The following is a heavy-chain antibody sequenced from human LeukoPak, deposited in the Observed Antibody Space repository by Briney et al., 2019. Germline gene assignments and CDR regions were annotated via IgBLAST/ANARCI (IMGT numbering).Heavy chain of an antibody. D-gene: IGHD6-6*01. CDR2: ICSSSSYT. V-gene: IGHV3-11*06. Sequence: GGSLRLSCAASGFTFSDYYMSWIRQAPGKGLEWVSYICSSSSYTNYADSVKGRFTISRDNAKNSLYLQMNSLRAEDTAVYYCARAAHPAYYYYGMDVWGQGTTVTVSS. CDR1: GFTFSDYY. J-gene: IGHJ6*02. CDR3: ARAAHPAYYYYGMDV.